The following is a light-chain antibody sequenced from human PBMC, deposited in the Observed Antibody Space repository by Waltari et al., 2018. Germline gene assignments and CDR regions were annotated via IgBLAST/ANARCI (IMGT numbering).Light chain of an antibody. J-gene: IGLJ3*02. CDR3: CSYAGRRTLV. CDR1: SSDVGSQNL. V-gene: IGLV2-23*01. CDR2: EDT. Sequence: QSALTQPAAVSGSPGQTITISCTGTSSDVGSQNLVSWYQASPGKAPKLLIYEDTKRPSGSSDRFSGSKFGNTASLTISGLQAEDEADYYCCSYAGRRTLVFGGGTKVTVL.